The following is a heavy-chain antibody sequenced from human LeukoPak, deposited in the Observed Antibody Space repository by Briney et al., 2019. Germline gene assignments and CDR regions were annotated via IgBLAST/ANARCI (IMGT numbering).Heavy chain of an antibody. J-gene: IGHJ3*02. CDR2: ISGSGGST. V-gene: IGHV3-23*01. Sequence: GGSLRLSCAASGFTSRSYAMSWVRQAPGKGLEWVSGISGSGGSTHYADSVKGRFTISRDNSKNTLYLQMNSLRAEDTAVYNCAKTLADGDRRTDAFDIWGQGTMVTVSS. CDR1: GFTSRSYA. D-gene: IGHD4-17*01. CDR3: AKTLADGDRRTDAFDI.